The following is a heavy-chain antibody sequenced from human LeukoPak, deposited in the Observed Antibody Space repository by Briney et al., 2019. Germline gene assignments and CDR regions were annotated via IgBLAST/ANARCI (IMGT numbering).Heavy chain of an antibody. Sequence: PSETLSLTCTVSGGSIRSSSYYWGWIRQPTGKGLEWIGSVHYSGSTYDNPSLKSRVTISVDTSKNQFSLKLISVTAADTAVYYCARRSTVAGRGRFDPWGQGTLVTVSS. V-gene: IGHV4-39*01. CDR2: VHYSGST. J-gene: IGHJ5*02. CDR1: GGSIRSSSYY. CDR3: ARRSTVAGRGRFDP. D-gene: IGHD6-19*01.